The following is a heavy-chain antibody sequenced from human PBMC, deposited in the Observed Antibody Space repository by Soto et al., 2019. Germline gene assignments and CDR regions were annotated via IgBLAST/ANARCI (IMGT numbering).Heavy chain of an antibody. CDR2: ITSDSTI. CDR3: ATDWYLIY. Sequence: WGSLRLSCTTSGFTFSDYFMTWIRQAPGKGLEWVSYITSDSTIYYADSVKGRFTISRDNAKRSLYLQMNSLRAEDTAVYYCATDWYLIYWGQGTMVTV. D-gene: IGHD6-13*01. CDR1: GFTFSDYF. J-gene: IGHJ4*02. V-gene: IGHV3-11*01.